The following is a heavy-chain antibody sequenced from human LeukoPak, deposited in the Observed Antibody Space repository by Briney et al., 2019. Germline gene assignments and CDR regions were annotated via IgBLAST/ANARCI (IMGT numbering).Heavy chain of an antibody. D-gene: IGHD3-22*01. Sequence: SETLSLTCTVSSGSIRSYYWSWIRQPPGKGLEWIGYIHYTGSTNYNPSLKSRVTISVDTSKNQFSLKLSSVTAADTAVYYCARVPTNYDSSGYYYRAFDIWGQGTMVTVSS. CDR3: ARVPTNYDSSGYYYRAFDI. CDR2: IHYTGST. V-gene: IGHV4-59*08. J-gene: IGHJ3*02. CDR1: SGSIRSYY.